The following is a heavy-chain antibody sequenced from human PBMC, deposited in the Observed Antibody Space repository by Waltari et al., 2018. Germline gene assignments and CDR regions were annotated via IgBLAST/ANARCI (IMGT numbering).Heavy chain of an antibody. CDR2: IYYSGST. D-gene: IGHD4-17*01. Sequence: QVQLQESGPGLVKPSQTLSLTCTVSGGSISSGGYYWSWIRQHPWKGLEWIGYIYYSGSTYYNPSLKSRVTISVDTSKNQFSLKLSSVTAADTAVYYCASTPMTMAAYYYYGMDVWGQGTTVTVSS. V-gene: IGHV4-31*03. CDR1: GGSISSGGYY. J-gene: IGHJ6*02. CDR3: ASTPMTMAAYYYYGMDV.